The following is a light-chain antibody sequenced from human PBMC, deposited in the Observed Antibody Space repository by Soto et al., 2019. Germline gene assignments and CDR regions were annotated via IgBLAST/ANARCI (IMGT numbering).Light chain of an antibody. CDR2: KAS. Sequence: DIQMTQSPSTLSASVGDRVTITCRASQSISSWLAWYQHKPGKAPKLLIYKASSLESGVPSRFSGSGSGTEFTLTISTLQPVDFATYYCQDYNSYPWTFGQGTKVEIK. J-gene: IGKJ1*01. CDR3: QDYNSYPWT. CDR1: QSISSW. V-gene: IGKV1-5*03.